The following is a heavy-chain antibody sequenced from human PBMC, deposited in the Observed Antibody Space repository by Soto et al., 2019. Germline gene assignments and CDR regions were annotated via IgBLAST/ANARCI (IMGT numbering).Heavy chain of an antibody. CDR1: GYTFTSYY. CDR3: ARDRGGYCSSTSCPWGNWFDP. CDR2: INPSGGST. Sequence: QVQLMQSGAEVKKPGASVKVSCKASGYTFTSYYMHWVRQAPGQGLEWMGIINPSGGSTSYAQKFQGRVTMTRDTSTSTVYMELSSLRSEDTAVYYCARDRGGYCSSTSCPWGNWFDPWGQGTLVTVSS. D-gene: IGHD2-2*01. V-gene: IGHV1-46*01. J-gene: IGHJ5*02.